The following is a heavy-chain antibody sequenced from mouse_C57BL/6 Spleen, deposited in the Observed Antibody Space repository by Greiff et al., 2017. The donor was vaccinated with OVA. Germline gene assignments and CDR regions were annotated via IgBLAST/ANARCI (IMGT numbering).Heavy chain of an antibody. CDR3: AGDRDCYWYFDV. CDR1: GFPITSGYY. V-gene: IGHV12-3*01. CDR2: ITHSGET. Sequence: KLLESGPGLVKPSPSLFLTCSITGFPITSGYYWIWIRQSPGKPLEWMGYITHSGETFYNPSLQSPISITRETSKNPFFLQLNSVTTEDTAMYYCAGDRDCYWYFDVWGTGTTVTVSS. J-gene: IGHJ1*03.